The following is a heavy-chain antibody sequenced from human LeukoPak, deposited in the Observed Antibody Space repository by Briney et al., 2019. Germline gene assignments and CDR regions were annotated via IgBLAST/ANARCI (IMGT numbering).Heavy chain of an antibody. Sequence: ASVKVSCKASGYTFTSYYMHWVRQAPGQGLEWMGVINPSGGSTSYAQKFQGRVTMTRDTSISTAYMELSRLRSDDTAVYYCARDPYVLRFLEWLSYFDYWGQGTLVTVSS. D-gene: IGHD3-3*01. CDR2: INPSGGST. J-gene: IGHJ4*02. CDR3: ARDPYVLRFLEWLSYFDY. CDR1: GYTFTSYY. V-gene: IGHV1-46*01.